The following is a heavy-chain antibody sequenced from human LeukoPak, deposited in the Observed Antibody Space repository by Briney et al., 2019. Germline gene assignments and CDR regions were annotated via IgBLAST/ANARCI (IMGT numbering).Heavy chain of an antibody. D-gene: IGHD3-3*01. CDR3: AGHFGAWHYFDY. CDR2: ISYDGSTK. CDR1: GFIFDAHD. J-gene: IGHJ4*02. Sequence: GGSLRLSCGASGFIFDAHDMHWVRQAPGKGLEWVALISYDGSTKYSTDSVKGRFTISSDNSKNTLYLQMNSLRPEDTAVYYCAGHFGAWHYFDYWGQGTLVTVSS. V-gene: IGHV3-30*19.